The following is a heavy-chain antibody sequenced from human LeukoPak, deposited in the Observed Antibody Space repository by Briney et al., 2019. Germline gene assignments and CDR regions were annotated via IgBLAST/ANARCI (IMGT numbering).Heavy chain of an antibody. J-gene: IGHJ4*02. D-gene: IGHD6-13*01. CDR1: GYTFTGYY. CDR3: ARAAAAQSGFDY. Sequence: ASVTVSCTASGYTFTGYYMHWVRQAPGQGLEWMGWINPNSGGTNYAQKFQGRVTMTRDTSISTAYMELSRLRSDDTAVYYCARAAAAQSGFDYWGQGTLVTVSS. CDR2: INPNSGGT. V-gene: IGHV1-2*02.